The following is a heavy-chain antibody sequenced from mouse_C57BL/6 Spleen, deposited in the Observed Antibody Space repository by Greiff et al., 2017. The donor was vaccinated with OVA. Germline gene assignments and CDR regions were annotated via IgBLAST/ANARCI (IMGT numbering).Heavy chain of an antibody. CDR3: AISIPVLVTDY. D-gene: IGHD2-12*01. V-gene: IGHV1-76*01. CDR2: IYPGSGNT. J-gene: IGHJ2*01. CDR1: GYTFTDYY. Sequence: QVQLQQSGAELVRPGASVKLSCKASGYTFTDYYINWVKQRPGQGLEWIARIYPGSGNTYYNEKFKGRATLTAEKSSSTAYMQLSSLHSEDCAVSFCAISIPVLVTDYWGQGTTLTVSS.